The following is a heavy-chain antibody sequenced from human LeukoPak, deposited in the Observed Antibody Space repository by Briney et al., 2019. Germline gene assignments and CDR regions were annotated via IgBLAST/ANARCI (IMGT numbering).Heavy chain of an antibody. D-gene: IGHD1-26*01. CDR3: AKDLGYRWELLRSCFDY. CDR2: VSGSGRTT. CDR1: RFTFSNYG. Sequence: PGGSLRLSCAASRFTFSNYGVSWVRQAPGKGLEWVSGVSGSGRTTYFADSVKGRFTISRDNSKNTLYLQMNSLRAEDTAVYYCAKDLGYRWELLRSCFDYWGQGTLVTVSS. V-gene: IGHV3-23*01. J-gene: IGHJ4*02.